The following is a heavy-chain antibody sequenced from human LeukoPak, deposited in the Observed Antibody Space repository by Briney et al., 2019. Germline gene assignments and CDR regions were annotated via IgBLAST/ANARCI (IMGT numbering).Heavy chain of an antibody. J-gene: IGHJ4*02. D-gene: IGHD1-14*01. V-gene: IGHV3-21*01. Sequence: RGSLRLSCAASGFTFSSCGFNWVRQAPGKGLEWVSSIGPTGTDRYYADSVRGRFTISRDNAKNSMYLQMDSLRDEDTAVYYCATETIGRHYDYWGQGTLLTVSS. CDR1: GFTFSSCG. CDR2: IGPTGTDR. CDR3: ATETIGRHYDY.